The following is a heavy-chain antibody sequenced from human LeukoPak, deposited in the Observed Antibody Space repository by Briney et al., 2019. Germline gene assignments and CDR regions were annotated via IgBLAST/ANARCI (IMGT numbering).Heavy chain of an antibody. CDR2: IHYTGAT. J-gene: IGHJ4*02. D-gene: IGHD3-9*01. Sequence: SETLSLTCAVYGGSITGHYWSWIRQTPGRGLEWVGEIHYTGATSYNPSLKSRATISTDTSRNQFSLRLSSVTAADTAVYYCARGNILTGYCFDFWGQGALVTVSS. CDR3: ARGNILTGYCFDF. CDR1: GGSITGHY. V-gene: IGHV4-34*01.